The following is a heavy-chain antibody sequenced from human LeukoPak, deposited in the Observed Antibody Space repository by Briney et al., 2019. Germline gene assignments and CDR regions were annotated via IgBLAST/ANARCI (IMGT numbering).Heavy chain of an antibody. D-gene: IGHD4-23*01. J-gene: IGHJ4*02. CDR1: GYTFTGYY. CDR2: INPNSGGT. Sequence: ASVKVSCKASGYTFTGYYMHWVRQAPGQGLEWMGWINPNSGGTNYAQKFQGRVTMTRDTSISTAYMELSRLRSDDTAVYYCTRVGYGVNFLDYWGQGTLVTVSS. CDR3: TRVGYGVNFLDY. V-gene: IGHV1-2*02.